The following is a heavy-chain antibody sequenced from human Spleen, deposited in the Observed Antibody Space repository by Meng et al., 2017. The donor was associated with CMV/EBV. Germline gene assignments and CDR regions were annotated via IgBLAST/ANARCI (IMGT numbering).Heavy chain of an antibody. J-gene: IGHJ6*02. Sequence: GGSLRLSCAASGFTFSSYSMSWIRQAPGKGLQWVSSISGSSTVTYYADSVKGRFTISRDNSNNTLHLQMNSLRTDDTAVYYCARDVRAVAMMCMATWGQGTTVTVSS. CDR2: ISGSSTVT. CDR1: GFTFSSYS. CDR3: ARDVRAVAMMCMAT. D-gene: IGHD6-19*01. V-gene: IGHV3-23*01.